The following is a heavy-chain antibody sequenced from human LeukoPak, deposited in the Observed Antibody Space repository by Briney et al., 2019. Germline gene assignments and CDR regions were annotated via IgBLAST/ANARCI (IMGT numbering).Heavy chain of an antibody. CDR2: ISYDGSNK. D-gene: IGHD2-15*01. J-gene: IGHJ5*02. V-gene: IGHV3-30*03. CDR3: VRERRYCSGNRCRGENWFDP. CDR1: GFIFSDYG. Sequence: GGSLRLSCAASGFIFSDYGMHWVRQAPGKGLEWVAVISYDGSNKYYADSVKGRFTISRDNSKNTLYLQMNSLRAEDTAVYYCVRERRYCSGNRCRGENWFDPWGQGTLVTVSS.